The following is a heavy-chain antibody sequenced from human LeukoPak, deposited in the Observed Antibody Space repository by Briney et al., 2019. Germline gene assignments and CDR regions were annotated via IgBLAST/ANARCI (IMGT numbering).Heavy chain of an antibody. CDR2: ISGSGGST. CDR3: AAHSGSGWFDP. D-gene: IGHD1-26*01. V-gene: IGHV3-23*01. Sequence: GGSLRLSCAASGFTFSSYAMTWVRQAPGKGLEWVSTISGSGGSTYYADSVKGRFTISRDNSKNTLYLQMNSLRAEDTAVYYCAAHSGSGWFDPWGQGTLVTVSS. CDR1: GFTFSSYA. J-gene: IGHJ5*02.